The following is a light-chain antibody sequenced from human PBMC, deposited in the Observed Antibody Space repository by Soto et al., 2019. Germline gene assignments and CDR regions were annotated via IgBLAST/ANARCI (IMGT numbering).Light chain of an antibody. Sequence: DIQMSQSPSTLSASVGDRVTITCRASQSISSWLAWYQQKPGKAPKLLIYDAYSLESGVPSRFSGSGSGTEFTLTISSLQPDDFATYYCQQYNSYSWTFGQGTKVDI. CDR1: QSISSW. V-gene: IGKV1-5*01. J-gene: IGKJ1*01. CDR2: DAY. CDR3: QQYNSYSWT.